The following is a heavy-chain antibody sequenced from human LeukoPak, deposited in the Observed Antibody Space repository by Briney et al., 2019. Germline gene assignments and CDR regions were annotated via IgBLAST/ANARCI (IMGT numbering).Heavy chain of an antibody. J-gene: IGHJ4*02. V-gene: IGHV4-34*01. CDR3: ARMHGDYRDS. CDR2: INHSGST. Sequence: SETLSLTCAVYGGSFSGYYWSWIRQPPGKGLEWIGEINHSGSTNYNPSLKSRVTISVDKSKNQFSLKVNSVTAADTAVYYCARMHGDYRDSLGQGTLVTASS. CDR1: GGSFSGYY. D-gene: IGHD4-17*01.